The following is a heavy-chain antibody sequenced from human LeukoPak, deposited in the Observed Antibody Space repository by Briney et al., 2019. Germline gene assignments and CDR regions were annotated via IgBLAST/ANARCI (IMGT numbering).Heavy chain of an antibody. D-gene: IGHD1-7*01. J-gene: IGHJ4*02. CDR2: INAGNGNT. V-gene: IGHV1-3*01. Sequence: GASVKVSCKASGYTFTSYAMHWVRQAPGQRLEWMGWINAGNGNTKYSQKFQGRVTMTRDTSASTVYMELSSLRSEDTAVYYCARETGTTWAPDYWGQGTLVTVSS. CDR3: ARETGTTWAPDY. CDR1: GYTFTSYA.